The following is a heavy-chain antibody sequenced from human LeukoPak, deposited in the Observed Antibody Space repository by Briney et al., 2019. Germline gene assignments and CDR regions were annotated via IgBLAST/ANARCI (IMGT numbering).Heavy chain of an antibody. CDR1: GGTFSSYA. CDR3: ARTIVVVPAAIYSWFDP. V-gene: IGHV1-69*13. Sequence: ASVTVSCKASGGTFSSYAISWVRQAPGQGLERMGGIIPIFGTANYAQKFQGRVTITADESTSTAYMELSSLRSEDTAVYYCARTIVVVPAAIYSWFDPWGQGTLVTVSS. CDR2: IIPIFGTA. J-gene: IGHJ5*02. D-gene: IGHD2-2*01.